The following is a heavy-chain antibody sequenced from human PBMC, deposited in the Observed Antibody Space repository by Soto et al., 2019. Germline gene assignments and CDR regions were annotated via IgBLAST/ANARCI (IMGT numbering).Heavy chain of an antibody. V-gene: IGHV1-18*01. CDR3: ARAVYDSSGYYYFDY. CDR1: GYTFTSYG. D-gene: IGHD3-22*01. Sequence: ASVKVSCKASGYTFTSYGISWVRQAPGQGLEWMGWISAYNGNTNYAQKLQGRVTMTTDTSTSTAYMELRSLRSDDTAVYYCARAVYDSSGYYYFDYWGQGTLVTVSS. J-gene: IGHJ4*02. CDR2: ISAYNGNT.